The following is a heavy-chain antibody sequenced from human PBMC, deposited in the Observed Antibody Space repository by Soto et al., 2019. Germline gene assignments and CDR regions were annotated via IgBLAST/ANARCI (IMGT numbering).Heavy chain of an antibody. J-gene: IGHJ4*02. CDR2: MNPNSGNT. Sequence: GASVKVSCKASGYTFTSYDINWVRQATGQGLEWMGWMNPNSGNTGYAQKFQGRVTMTRNTSISTAYMELSSLRSEDTAVYYCATSRPSLLRYFDWSNQGFWGQGTLVTVSS. CDR3: ATSRPSLLRYFDWSNQGF. V-gene: IGHV1-8*01. D-gene: IGHD3-9*01. CDR1: GYTFTSYD.